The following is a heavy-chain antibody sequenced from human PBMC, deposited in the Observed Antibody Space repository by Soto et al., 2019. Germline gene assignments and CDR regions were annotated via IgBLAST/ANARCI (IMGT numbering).Heavy chain of an antibody. CDR3: AHIDVACFGYYFDH. Sequence: QITLKESGPTLVKPTQTLTLTCTFSGFSLSTTRVAVGWIRQPPGKALEWLALIYLDDDKRYSPFLKSRLTITQEPPKNPVGLKMTHMEPVDKATYYLAHIDVACFGYYFDHWGQGTLVTVSS. J-gene: IGHJ4*02. V-gene: IGHV2-5*02. D-gene: IGHD3-16*01. CDR1: GFSLSTTRVA. CDR2: IYLDDDK.